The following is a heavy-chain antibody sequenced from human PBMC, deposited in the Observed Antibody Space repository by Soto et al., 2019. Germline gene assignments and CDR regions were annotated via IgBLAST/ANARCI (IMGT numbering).Heavy chain of an antibody. V-gene: IGHV1-18*01. D-gene: IGHD5-18*01. CDR1: GYTFTSYG. CDR3: ARDQWGGYSYGYDFDY. J-gene: IGHJ4*02. CDR2: ISAYNGNT. Sequence: QVQLVQSGAEVKKPGASVKVSCKASGYTFTSYGISWVRQAPGQGLEWMGWISAYNGNTNYAQKLQGRVTMTTDTXTXXAYMELRSLRSDDTAVYYCARDQWGGYSYGYDFDYWGQGTLVTVSS.